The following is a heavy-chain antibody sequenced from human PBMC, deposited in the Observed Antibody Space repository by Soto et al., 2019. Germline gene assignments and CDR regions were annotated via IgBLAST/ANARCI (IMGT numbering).Heavy chain of an antibody. J-gene: IGHJ4*02. D-gene: IGHD1-26*01. CDR2: ISYDGSNT. CDR1: GFTFSSYG. Sequence: QVQLVESGGGVVQPGRSLRLSCVASGFTFSSYGMHWVRQAPGKGLEWVAIISYDGSNTYYADSVKGRFTISRDNSKNTLYLQMNSLRAEDTSVYYCAKEGGLSGSYDISSSYYFDYWGQGTLVIVSS. CDR3: AKEGGLSGSYDISSSYYFDY. V-gene: IGHV3-30*18.